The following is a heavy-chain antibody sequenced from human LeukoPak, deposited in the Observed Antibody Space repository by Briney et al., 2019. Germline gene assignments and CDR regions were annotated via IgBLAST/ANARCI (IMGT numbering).Heavy chain of an antibody. CDR2: INHSGST. Sequence: PSETLSLTCAVYGGSFSGYYWSWIRQPPGKGLEWIGEINHSGSTNYNPSLKSRVTISVDTSKNQFSLKLSSVTAADTAVYYCARLTKNDSGSFRFGKKKRGYMDVWXKGTTXTIS. CDR1: GGSFSGYY. D-gene: IGHD3-10*01. V-gene: IGHV4-34*01. CDR3: ARLTKNDSGSFRFGKKKRGYMDV. J-gene: IGHJ6*03.